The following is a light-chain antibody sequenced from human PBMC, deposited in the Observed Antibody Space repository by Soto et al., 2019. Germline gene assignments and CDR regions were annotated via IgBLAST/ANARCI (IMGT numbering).Light chain of an antibody. J-gene: IGKJ4*01. Sequence: EIVLTQSPGTLSLSPGERATLSCRASQSVSSSYLAWYQQKPGQAPRLLIYGASSRATGIPDRFSGSGSGTDFTLTISRLEPEDFASYFCQQTDDFPLTFGGGTKVEI. CDR3: QQTDDFPLT. CDR2: GAS. CDR1: QSVSSSY. V-gene: IGKV3-20*01.